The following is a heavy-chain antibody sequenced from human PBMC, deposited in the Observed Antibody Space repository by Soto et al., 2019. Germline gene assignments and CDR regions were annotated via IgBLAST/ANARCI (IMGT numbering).Heavy chain of an antibody. D-gene: IGHD6-19*01. Sequence: EVQLVESGGGLVQPGGSLRLSCAASGFTFSSSSMNWVRQAPGKGPEWVSYISSSSSTINYADSVRGRFTISRDNAKNSLYLQMNSLRDEDTAVYYCARVHSSGWFKVDYWGQGTLVTVSS. J-gene: IGHJ4*02. V-gene: IGHV3-48*02. CDR2: ISSSSSTI. CDR3: ARVHSSGWFKVDY. CDR1: GFTFSSSS.